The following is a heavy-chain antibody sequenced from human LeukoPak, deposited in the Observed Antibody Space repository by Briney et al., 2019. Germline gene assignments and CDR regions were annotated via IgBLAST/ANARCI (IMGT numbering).Heavy chain of an antibody. CDR3: ARVPYCSGGVCYSVVY. Sequence: LSLTCTVSGGSISSGGYYWSWIRQHPGKGLEWVSYITSSSSIIFYADSVKGRFTISRDNAKNSLYLQMNSLRAEDTAVYYCARVPYCSGGVCYSVVYWGQGTLVTVSS. V-gene: IGHV3-11*04. CDR2: ITSSSSII. CDR1: GGSISSGGYY. J-gene: IGHJ4*02. D-gene: IGHD2-15*01.